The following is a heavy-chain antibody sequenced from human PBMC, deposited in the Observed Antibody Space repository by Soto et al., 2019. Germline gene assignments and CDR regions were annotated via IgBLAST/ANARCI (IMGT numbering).Heavy chain of an antibody. J-gene: IGHJ3*01. V-gene: IGHV6-1*01. D-gene: IGHD1-1*01. CDR3: VQGKYTGFDV. Sequence: SQTLSLTCAISGDSFSSNGVAWNWIRQSPSRGIEWVGRTWYRSNWSDDYAASVKSRLTVNPDTSMNQFSLHLRSVTPEDLAVYYCVQGKYTGFDVWGQGTLVTVSS. CDR2: TWYRSNWSD. CDR1: GDSFSSNGVA.